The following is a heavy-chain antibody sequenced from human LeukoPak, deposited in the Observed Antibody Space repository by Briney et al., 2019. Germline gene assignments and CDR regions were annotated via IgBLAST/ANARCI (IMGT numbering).Heavy chain of an antibody. CDR1: GGTFSSYA. D-gene: IGHD6-19*01. CDR3: ARDPQWLVPYNDY. V-gene: IGHV1-69*05. CDR2: IIPIFGTA. J-gene: IGHJ4*02. Sequence: SVKVSCKASGGTFSSYAISWVRQAPGQGLEWMGRIIPIFGTANYAQKFHGRVTITTDESTSTAYMELSSLRSEDTAVYYCARDPQWLVPYNDYWGQGTLVTVSS.